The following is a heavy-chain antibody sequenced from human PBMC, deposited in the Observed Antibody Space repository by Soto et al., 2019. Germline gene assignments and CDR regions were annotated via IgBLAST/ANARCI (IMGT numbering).Heavy chain of an antibody. D-gene: IGHD3-9*01. J-gene: IGHJ4*02. Sequence: QLQLQESGPGLVKPSETLSLTCSVSGDSINSDNYYWGWIRQPPGKGLEWFGSIYYRGNTYYNPSLKTRVTISLDKSKSQFSLKLNSVTAADSAVYFCARLEGLATISYYFDYWGQGTLVTVSS. CDR2: IYYRGNT. CDR3: ARLEGLATISYYFDY. CDR1: GDSINSDNYY. V-gene: IGHV4-39*01.